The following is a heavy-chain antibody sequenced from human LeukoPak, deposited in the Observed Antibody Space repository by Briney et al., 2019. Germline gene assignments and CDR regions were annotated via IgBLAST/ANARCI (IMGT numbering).Heavy chain of an antibody. CDR3: ARDPLATIDTYYYYGMDV. J-gene: IGHJ6*02. CDR2: INPNSGGT. Sequence: ASVKVSCKASGYTFTGYYMHWVRQAPGQGLEWMGWINPNSGGTNYAQKFQGRVTMTRDTSISTAYMELSRLRSDDTAVYYCARDPLATIDTYYYYGMDVWGQGTTVTFSS. D-gene: IGHD5-12*01. V-gene: IGHV1-2*02. CDR1: GYTFTGYY.